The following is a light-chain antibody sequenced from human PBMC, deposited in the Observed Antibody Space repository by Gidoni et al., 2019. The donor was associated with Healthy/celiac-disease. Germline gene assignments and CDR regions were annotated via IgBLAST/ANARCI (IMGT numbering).Light chain of an antibody. V-gene: IGLV3-1*01. Sequence: SYELTQPPSVSVSPGQTASIPCSGYKLGDKYACWYQQKPGQSPVLVIYQDSKRPSGIPERFSGSNSGNTATLTISGTQAMDEADYYCQAWDSSTVVFGGGTKLTV. CDR1: KLGDKY. CDR2: QDS. J-gene: IGLJ2*01. CDR3: QAWDSSTVV.